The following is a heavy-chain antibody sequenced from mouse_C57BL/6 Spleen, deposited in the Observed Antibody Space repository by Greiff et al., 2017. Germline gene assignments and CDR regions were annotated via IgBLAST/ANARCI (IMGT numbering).Heavy chain of an antibody. J-gene: IGHJ1*03. CDR3: ARATMITGRYFDV. D-gene: IGHD2-4*01. CDR2: IFPGSGCT. Sequence: VKLQESGAELMKPGASVKLSCKATGYTFTGYWIEWVKQRPGHGLEWIGEIFPGSGCTNYNEKFKGKATFTADTSSNTAYMQLSSLTTKDSAIYYCARATMITGRYFDVWGKGTTVTVSS. V-gene: IGHV1-9*01. CDR1: GYTFTGYW.